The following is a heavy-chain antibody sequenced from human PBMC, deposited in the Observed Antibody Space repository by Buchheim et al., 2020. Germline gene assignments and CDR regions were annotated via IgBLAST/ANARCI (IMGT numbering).Heavy chain of an antibody. J-gene: IGHJ3*02. Sequence: QVQLQESGPGLVKPSGTLSFTCSFFGDSISSSSYYWGWIRQPPGKGLEWIGSISYIGSTNYNPSLKSRVTISVDTSKNQFSRKGLSVTAADTAVYYCARPYRSSWYGVFDIWGQGT. CDR1: GDSISSSSYY. V-gene: IGHV4-39*01. CDR3: ARPYRSSWYGVFDI. CDR2: ISYIGST. D-gene: IGHD6-13*01.